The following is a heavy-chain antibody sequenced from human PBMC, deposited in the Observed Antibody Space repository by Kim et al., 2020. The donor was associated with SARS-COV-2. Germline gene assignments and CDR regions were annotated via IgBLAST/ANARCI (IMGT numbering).Heavy chain of an antibody. CDR1: GDSINNYY. V-gene: IGHV4-59*01. J-gene: IGHJ6*01. D-gene: IGHD3-10*01. Sequence: SETLSLTCSFSGDSINNYYWSWIRQPPGKGLEWVGYIYYSGSTNYNPSLKNRVSISIDTSKHQFSLRVTSVTPADTAVYFCAKTLHYVSGRFSYHHGMDVWGQGTTVTVSS. CDR2: IYYSGST. CDR3: AKTLHYVSGRFSYHHGMDV.